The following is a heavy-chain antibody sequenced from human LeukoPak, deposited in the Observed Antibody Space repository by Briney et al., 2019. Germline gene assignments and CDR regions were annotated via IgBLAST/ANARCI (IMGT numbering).Heavy chain of an antibody. D-gene: IGHD6-6*01. V-gene: IGHV3-30*03. Sequence: PGRSLRLSCAASGFTFSNYGMHWVRQAPGKGLEWVSVISYDGSNKYYADSVKGRFTISRDNSKNTLYLQMNSLRAEDTAVYYCAGSSSASVFDYWGQGTLVTVSS. CDR2: ISYDGSNK. CDR1: GFTFSNYG. J-gene: IGHJ4*02. CDR3: AGSSSASVFDY.